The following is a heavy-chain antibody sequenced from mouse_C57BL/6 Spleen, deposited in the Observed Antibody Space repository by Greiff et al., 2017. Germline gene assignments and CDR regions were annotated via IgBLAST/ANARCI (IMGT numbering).Heavy chain of an antibody. CDR2: ISDGGSYT. V-gene: IGHV5-4*01. CDR1: GFTFSSYA. J-gene: IGHJ3*01. CDR3: ARDDYSNPWFAY. Sequence: EVHLVESGGGLVKPGGSLKLSCAASGFTFSSYAMSWVRQTPEKRLEWVATISDGGSYTYYPDNVKGRFTISRDNAKNNLYLQMSHLKSEDTAMYYGARDDYSNPWFAYWGQGTLVTVSA. D-gene: IGHD2-5*01.